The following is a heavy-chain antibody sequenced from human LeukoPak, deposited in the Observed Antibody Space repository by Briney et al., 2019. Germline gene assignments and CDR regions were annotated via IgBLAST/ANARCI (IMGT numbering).Heavy chain of an antibody. CDR1: GFTFSAYS. CDR3: ARDYKYAFDN. CDR2: IGISSGNT. V-gene: IGHV3-48*01. D-gene: IGHD5-24*01. Sequence: GGSLRLSCAASGFTFSAYSMNWARQAPGKGLEWISYIGISSGNTKYADSVKGRFTISGDKAKNSLYLQMNSLRVEDTAVYYCARDYKYAFDNWGQGTLVTVSS. J-gene: IGHJ4*02.